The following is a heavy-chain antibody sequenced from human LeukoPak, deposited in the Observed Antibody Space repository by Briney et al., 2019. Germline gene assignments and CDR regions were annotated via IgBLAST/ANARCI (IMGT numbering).Heavy chain of an antibody. CDR2: ISGSGGST. Sequence: GGSLRLSCAASGFTFSSYAMSWVRQAPGKGLEWVSSISGSGGSTYYADSMKGRFTISRDNSENTLYLQMNSLRAEDTAVYYCAKVVGSFDYWGQGTLVTVSS. D-gene: IGHD2-2*01. CDR1: GFTFSSYA. J-gene: IGHJ4*02. CDR3: AKVVGSFDY. V-gene: IGHV3-23*01.